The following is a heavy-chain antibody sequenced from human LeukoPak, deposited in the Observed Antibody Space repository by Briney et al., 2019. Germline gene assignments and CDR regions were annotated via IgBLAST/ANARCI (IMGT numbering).Heavy chain of an antibody. J-gene: IGHJ1*01. Sequence: ASVKVSCKASGYTFNRYAMNWVRQAPGQGLEWMGWMNPNSGNTGYAQKFQGRVTITRNTSISTAYMELSSLRSKDTAVYYCARARYCSSTSCHIGKYFQHWGQGTLVTVSS. CDR1: GYTFNRYA. CDR3: ARARYCSSTSCHIGKYFQH. CDR2: MNPNSGNT. V-gene: IGHV1-8*03. D-gene: IGHD2-2*02.